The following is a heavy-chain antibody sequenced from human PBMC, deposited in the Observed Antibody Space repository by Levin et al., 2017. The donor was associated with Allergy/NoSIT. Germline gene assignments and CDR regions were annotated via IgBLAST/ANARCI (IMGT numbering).Heavy chain of an antibody. CDR2: ISWNSGSI. V-gene: IGHV3-9*01. CDR3: AKDNHDSSGYYYYFDY. J-gene: IGHJ4*02. Sequence: LSLTCAASGFTFDDYAMHWVRQAPGKGQEWVSGISWNSGSIGYADSVKGRFTISRDNAKNSLYLQMNSLRAEDTALYYCAKDNHDSSGYYYYFDYWGQGTLVTVSS. CDR1: GFTFDDYA. D-gene: IGHD3-22*01.